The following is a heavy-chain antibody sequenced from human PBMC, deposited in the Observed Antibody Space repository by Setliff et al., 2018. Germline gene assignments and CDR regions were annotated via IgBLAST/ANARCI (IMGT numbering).Heavy chain of an antibody. CDR1: GYIFTNYY. V-gene: IGHV1-46*01. CDR2: MNPGRGSR. D-gene: IGHD7-27*01. J-gene: IGHJ6*03. CDR3: AALDWGENFYNVDV. Sequence: GGSVKVSCKTSGYIFTNYYVHWVRQAPGQGLEWMGVMNPGRGSRNYAQRFQGRVTMTSDTSTSTVYMELSSLRSEDTALYFCAALDWGENFYNVDVWGKGTTVTVSS.